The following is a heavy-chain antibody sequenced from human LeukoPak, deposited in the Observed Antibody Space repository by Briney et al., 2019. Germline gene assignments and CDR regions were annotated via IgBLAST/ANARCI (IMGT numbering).Heavy chain of an antibody. D-gene: IGHD4-11*01. CDR3: ARIQYSQGQDFDC. CDR2: ISPGDSDT. Sequence: GESLKISCKGSGYSFTTYWIAWVRQMPGKGLEWMGIISPGDSDTRYSPSFQGLVTISADKSIRTAHLQWNSLQASHPALYYCARIQYSQGQDFDCWGQGTLVTVSS. CDR1: GYSFTTYW. J-gene: IGHJ4*02. V-gene: IGHV5-51*01.